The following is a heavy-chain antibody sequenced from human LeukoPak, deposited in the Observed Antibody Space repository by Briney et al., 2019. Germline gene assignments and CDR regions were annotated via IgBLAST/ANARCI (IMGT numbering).Heavy chain of an antibody. CDR2: IKQDGSEK. V-gene: IGHV3-7*01. CDR3: ARLLWFGELLQSHAFDI. J-gene: IGHJ3*02. D-gene: IGHD3-10*01. CDR1: GFTFSSYW. Sequence: GGSLRLSCAASGFTFSSYWMSWVRQAPGKGLEWVANIKQDGSEKYYVDSVKGRFTISRDNAKNSLYLQMNSLRAEDTAVYYCARLLWFGELLQSHAFDIWGQGTMVTVSS.